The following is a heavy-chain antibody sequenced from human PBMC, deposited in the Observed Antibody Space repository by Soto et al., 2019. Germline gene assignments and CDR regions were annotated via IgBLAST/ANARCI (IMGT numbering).Heavy chain of an antibody. V-gene: IGHV1-69*13. CDR3: ARDRGPSSGYYPYWFDP. CDR1: GGTFSSYA. D-gene: IGHD3-22*01. Sequence: GASVKVSCKASGGTFSSYAINWVRQAPGQGLEWKGGIIPIFGTANHAQRFQGRVTITADESTSTAYMELSSLRSEDTAVYYCARDRGPSSGYYPYWFDPWGQGTLVTVSS. J-gene: IGHJ5*02. CDR2: IIPIFGTA.